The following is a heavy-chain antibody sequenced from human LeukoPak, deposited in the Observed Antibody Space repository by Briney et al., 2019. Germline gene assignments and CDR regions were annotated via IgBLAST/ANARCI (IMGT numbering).Heavy chain of an antibody. CDR3: ARESGGEYCSGGSCYRYFDY. J-gene: IGHJ4*02. CDR1: GGSISSSSYY. CDR2: IYYSGST. V-gene: IGHV4-39*07. Sequence: PSETLSLTCTVSGGSISSSSYYWGWIRQPPGKGLEWIGSIYYSGSTYYNPSLKSRVTISVDTSKNQFSLKLSSVTAADTAVYYCARESGGEYCSGGSCYRYFDYWGQGTLVTVSS. D-gene: IGHD2-15*01.